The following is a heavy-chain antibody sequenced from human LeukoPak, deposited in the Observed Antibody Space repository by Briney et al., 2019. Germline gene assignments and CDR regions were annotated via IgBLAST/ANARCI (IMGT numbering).Heavy chain of an antibody. CDR1: GFTFSSYG. D-gene: IGHD3-22*01. Sequence: PGGTLRLSCAASGFTFSSYGMSWVRQAPGKGLEWVANIKEDGSEKNYVDYVKGRFTISRDNAKNSLYLQMNSLRAEDTAVYYCARVSDISGYRPAEDWGQGTLVTVSS. CDR3: ARVSDISGYRPAED. J-gene: IGHJ4*02. CDR2: IKEDGSEK. V-gene: IGHV3-7*01.